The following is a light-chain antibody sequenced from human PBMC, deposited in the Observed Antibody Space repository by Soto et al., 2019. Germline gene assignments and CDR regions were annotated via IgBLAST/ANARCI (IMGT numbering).Light chain of an antibody. V-gene: IGLV1-40*01. J-gene: IGLJ3*02. CDR3: QSYDSSQSAL. CDR1: SSNIGAGYD. Sequence: QSVLTQPPSVSGAPGQRVTISCTGSSSNIGAGYDVHWYQQLPGTAPKLLIYGNSNRPSGVPDRFSGSKSGTSASLAITGLQAEDEADYYCQSYDSSQSALFGGVTKLTVL. CDR2: GNS.